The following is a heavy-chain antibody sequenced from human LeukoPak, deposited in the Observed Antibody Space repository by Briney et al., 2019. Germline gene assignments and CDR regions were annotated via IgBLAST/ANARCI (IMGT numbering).Heavy chain of an antibody. Sequence: GGSLRLSCAASGFTFSSYSMNWVRQAPGKGLEWVSTITGSADSPNYADSVKGRFTISRDNSKNTLYLQMNSLRAEDTAVYYCAKDIHLIVGAMTGWGQGTLVTVSS. J-gene: IGHJ4*02. V-gene: IGHV3-23*01. D-gene: IGHD1-26*01. CDR1: GFTFSSYS. CDR3: AKDIHLIVGAMTG. CDR2: ITGSADSP.